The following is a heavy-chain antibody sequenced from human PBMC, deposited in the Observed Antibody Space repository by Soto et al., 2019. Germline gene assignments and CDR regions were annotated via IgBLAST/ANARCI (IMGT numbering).Heavy chain of an antibody. CDR3: AREVWDFWSGYLSGWFDP. Sequence: SETLSLTCTVSGGSISSYYWSWIRQPPWKGLEWIGYIYYSGSTNYNPSLKSRVTISVDTSKNQFSLKLSSVTAADTAVYYCAREVWDFWSGYLSGWFDPWGQGTLVTVSS. CDR1: GGSISSYY. J-gene: IGHJ5*02. CDR2: IYYSGST. D-gene: IGHD3-3*01. V-gene: IGHV4-59*01.